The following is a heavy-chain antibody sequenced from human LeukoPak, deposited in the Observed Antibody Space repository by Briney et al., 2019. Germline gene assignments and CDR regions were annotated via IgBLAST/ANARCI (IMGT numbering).Heavy chain of an antibody. Sequence: SETLSLTCAVYGGSLSNYFWSWIRQPPGKGLEWIGEINHSGSTNYNPSPKSRVTISVDTSKNQFSLKLSSVTAADTAVFYCARTPPPGATAYGVVDYWGQGTLVTVSS. J-gene: IGHJ4*02. CDR1: GGSLSNYF. CDR2: INHSGST. CDR3: ARTPPPGATAYGVVDY. D-gene: IGHD3-3*01. V-gene: IGHV4-34*01.